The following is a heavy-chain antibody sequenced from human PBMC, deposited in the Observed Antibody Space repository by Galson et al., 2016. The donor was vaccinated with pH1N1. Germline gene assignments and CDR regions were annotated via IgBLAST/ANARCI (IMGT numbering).Heavy chain of an antibody. CDR3: ARFLYGDFVGYLDP. J-gene: IGHJ5*01. Sequence: PALVKPTQTLTLTCTVSGFSLTSGEVAVAWFRQPPGKTLEWLALTRWDDDKYYNTSLKTRLTISKDTSKNQVVLRMTNMDPVDTATYFCARFLYGDFVGYLDPGGQGTRVTVSS. D-gene: IGHD4-17*01. CDR2: TRWDDDK. V-gene: IGHV2-70*18. CDR1: GFSLTSGEVA.